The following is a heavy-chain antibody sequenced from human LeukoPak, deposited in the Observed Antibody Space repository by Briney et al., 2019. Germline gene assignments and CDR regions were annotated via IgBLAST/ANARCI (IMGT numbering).Heavy chain of an antibody. CDR1: GFSFSTYA. Sequence: GGSLRLSCTASGFSFSTYAMNWVRQAPGKGLEWDASIIGSGVDTYHAVSVKGRFTISRDNSKNTLYLQMTSLRAEDTAVYYCAKAPASACRGAICYPFDCWGQGTLVTVSS. V-gene: IGHV3-23*01. D-gene: IGHD2-15*01. CDR3: AKAPASACRGAICYPFDC. J-gene: IGHJ4*02. CDR2: IIGSGVDT.